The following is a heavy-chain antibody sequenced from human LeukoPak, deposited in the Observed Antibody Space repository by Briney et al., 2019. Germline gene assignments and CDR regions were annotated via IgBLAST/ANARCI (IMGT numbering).Heavy chain of an antibody. V-gene: IGHV1-2*02. Sequence: ASVKVSCKASGYTFTGYYMHWVRQAPGQGLEWMGWINPNSGGTNYAQKFQGRVTMTRDTSISTAYMELSRLRSDDTAVYYCAREAGDSGSYFDAFDIWGQGTMVTVSS. CDR3: AREAGDSGSYFDAFDI. CDR1: GYTFTGYY. D-gene: IGHD1-26*01. J-gene: IGHJ3*02. CDR2: INPNSGGT.